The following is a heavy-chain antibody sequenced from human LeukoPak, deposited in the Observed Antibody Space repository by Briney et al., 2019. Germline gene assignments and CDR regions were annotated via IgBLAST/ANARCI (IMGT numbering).Heavy chain of an antibody. CDR1: GGSISSYY. J-gene: IGHJ4*02. D-gene: IGHD4-17*01. CDR3: ARTFYGDYAFYFDY. Sequence: SETLSLTCTVSGGSISSYYWSWIRQPPGKGLEWIGYISYSGSTNYNPSLKSRVTISIDTSKNQFSLKLSSVTAADTAVYYCARTFYGDYAFYFDYWGQGTLVTVSS. CDR2: ISYSGST. V-gene: IGHV4-59*12.